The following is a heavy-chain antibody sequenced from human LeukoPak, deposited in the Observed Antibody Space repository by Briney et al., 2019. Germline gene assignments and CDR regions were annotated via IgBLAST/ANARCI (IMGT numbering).Heavy chain of an antibody. CDR1: GFTCSSYE. D-gene: IGHD3-10*02. V-gene: IGHV3-48*03. CDR3: AELGITMIGGV. CDR2: ISRSGSTI. J-gene: IGHJ6*04. Sequence: PGGSLRLSCAASGFTCSSYEMNWVRQAPGKGLEWVSYISRSGSTIYYADSVKGRFTISRDNAKNSLYLQMNSLRAEDTAVYYCAELGITMIGGVWGKGTTVTISS.